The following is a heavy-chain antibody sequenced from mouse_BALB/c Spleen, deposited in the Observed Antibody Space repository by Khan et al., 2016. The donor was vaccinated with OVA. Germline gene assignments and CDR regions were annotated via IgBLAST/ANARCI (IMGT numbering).Heavy chain of an antibody. V-gene: IGHV1S137*01. CDR3: TRTAGSWFAY. J-gene: IGHJ3*01. CDR2: ISTYYGEP. CDR1: GYRFTDYG. Sequence: VQLQQAGAELVRPGVSVKLSCKGSGYRFTDYGIHWVKLRHTKSLEWIGVISTYYGEPSYNQKFNGKATLTVYKSASTAYMELARLTSEDSAIYYCTRTAGSWFAYWGQGTTVTVSA.